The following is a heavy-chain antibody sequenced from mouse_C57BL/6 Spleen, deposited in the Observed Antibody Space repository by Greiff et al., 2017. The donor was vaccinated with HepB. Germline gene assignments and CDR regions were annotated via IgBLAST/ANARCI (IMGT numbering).Heavy chain of an antibody. CDR3: ARAAITTVVATPYAMDY. V-gene: IGHV1-82*01. D-gene: IGHD1-1*01. CDR2: IYPGDGDT. CDR1: GYAFSSSW. Sequence: QVQLQQSGPELVKPGASVKISCKASGYAFSSSWMNWVKQRPGKGLEWIGRIYPGDGDTNYNGKFKGKATLTADKSSSTAYMQLSSLTSEDSAVYCCARAAITTVVATPYAMDYWGQGTSVTVSS. J-gene: IGHJ4*01.